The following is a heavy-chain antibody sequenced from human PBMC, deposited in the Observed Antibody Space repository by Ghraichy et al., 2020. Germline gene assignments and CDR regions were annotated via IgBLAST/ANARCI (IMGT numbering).Heavy chain of an antibody. CDR1: GFTFSTYG. CDR2: IWYDGSDK. D-gene: IGHD6-13*01. V-gene: IGHV3-33*01. Sequence: GGSLRLSCAASGFTFSTYGMHWVRQAPGKGLEWVAVIWYDGSDKYYADSVKGRFTISRDNSKNTLYLQMNSLRAEDTAVYYCARDRESYQRIAASGTYYYGMDVWGQGTTGTVSS. CDR3: ARDRESYQRIAASGTYYYGMDV. J-gene: IGHJ6*02.